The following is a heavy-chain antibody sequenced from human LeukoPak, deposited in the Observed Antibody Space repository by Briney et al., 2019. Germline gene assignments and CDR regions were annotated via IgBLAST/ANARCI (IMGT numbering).Heavy chain of an antibody. Sequence: SETLSLTCAVYGGSFSGYYWSWIRQPPGKGLEWIGEINHSGSTNYNPSLKSRVTISVDRSKNQFSLKLSSVTAADTAVYYCARGVLAARLAYWGQGTLVTVSS. V-gene: IGHV4-34*01. J-gene: IGHJ4*02. CDR1: GGSFSGYY. CDR3: ARGVLAARLAY. D-gene: IGHD6-6*01. CDR2: INHSGST.